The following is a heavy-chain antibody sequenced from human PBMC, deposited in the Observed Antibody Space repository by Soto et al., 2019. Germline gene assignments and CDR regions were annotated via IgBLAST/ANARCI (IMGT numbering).Heavy chain of an antibody. CDR1: GYTFTSYA. Sequence: ASVKVSCKASGYTFTSYAMHWVRQAPGQRLEWMGWINAGNGNTKYSQKFQGRVTITRDTSASTAYMELSSLRSEDTAVYYCAREPHYYDSSGYYYDAPTFDYWGQGTLVTVSS. J-gene: IGHJ4*02. D-gene: IGHD3-22*01. CDR3: AREPHYYDSSGYYYDAPTFDY. CDR2: INAGNGNT. V-gene: IGHV1-3*01.